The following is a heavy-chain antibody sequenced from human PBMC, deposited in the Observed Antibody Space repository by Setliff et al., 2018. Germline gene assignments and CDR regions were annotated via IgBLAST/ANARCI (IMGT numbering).Heavy chain of an antibody. D-gene: IGHD3-22*01. V-gene: IGHV3-15*01. CDR2: IKRESDGGTT. J-gene: IGHJ4*02. CDR1: GFTFSNAW. CDR3: TTYAGLVVSPT. Sequence: PGGSLRLSCAASGFTFSNAWMSWVRQAPGKGLEWVGRIKRESDGGTTDYAAPVKGRFTISRDDSKNTLYLQMNSLKTEDTAVYYCTTYAGLVVSPTWGQGTLVTVSS.